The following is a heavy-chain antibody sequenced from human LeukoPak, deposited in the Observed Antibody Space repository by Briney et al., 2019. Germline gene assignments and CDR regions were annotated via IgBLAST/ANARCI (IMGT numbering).Heavy chain of an antibody. D-gene: IGHD4-17*01. CDR1: GYTFTSYD. J-gene: IGHJ4*02. CDR2: MNPNSGNT. Sequence: ASVKVSCKASGYTFTSYDINWVRQAPGQGLEWMGWMNPNSGNTGYAQKFQGRVTITRNTSISTAYMELSSLRSDDTAVYYCARAGGTTVTTHFDYWGQGTLVTVSS. V-gene: IGHV1-8*03. CDR3: ARAGGTTVTTHFDY.